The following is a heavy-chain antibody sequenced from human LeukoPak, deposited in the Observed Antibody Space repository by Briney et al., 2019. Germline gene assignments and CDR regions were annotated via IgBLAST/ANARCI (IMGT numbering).Heavy chain of an antibody. CDR3: ARTYGDY. CDR1: GFTFSSYS. V-gene: IGHV3-21*04. Sequence: GGSLRLSCAASGFTFSSYSMSWVRQAPGKGLEWVSSITTSSTYISYADSVKGRFTISRDNAKNSLYLQMNSLKAEDTAVYYCARTYGDYWGQGTLVTVSS. D-gene: IGHD4-17*01. CDR2: ITTSSTYI. J-gene: IGHJ4*02.